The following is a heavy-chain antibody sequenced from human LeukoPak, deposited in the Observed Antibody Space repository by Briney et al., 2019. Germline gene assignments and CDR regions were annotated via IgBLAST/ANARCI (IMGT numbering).Heavy chain of an antibody. D-gene: IGHD6-19*01. J-gene: IGHJ4*02. V-gene: IGHV3-30*18. CDR1: GLTFSSYG. CDR3: AKGHSSGWYYFDY. Sequence: GRSLRLSCAASGLTFSSYGMHWVRQAPGKGLEWVAVIPYDGSNKYYADSVKGRFTISRDNSKNTLYLQMNSLRAEDTAVYYCAKGHSSGWYYFDYWGQGTLVTVSS. CDR2: IPYDGSNK.